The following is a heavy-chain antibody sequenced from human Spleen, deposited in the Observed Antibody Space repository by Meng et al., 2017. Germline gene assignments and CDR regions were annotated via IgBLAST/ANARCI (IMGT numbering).Heavy chain of an antibody. CDR1: GFIFNNYA. V-gene: IGHV3-30*01. D-gene: IGHD3-9*01. CDR3: ARDRANILTGYLDF. J-gene: IGHJ4*02. CDR2: ISYHGNNK. Sequence: GGSLRLSCAASGFIFNNYAIHWVRQAPGKGIEWVAVISYHGNNKYYADSMRGRFTISRDNSKNTLYLQMNSLRPEDTAVYACARDRANILTGYLDFWGQGTLVTVSS.